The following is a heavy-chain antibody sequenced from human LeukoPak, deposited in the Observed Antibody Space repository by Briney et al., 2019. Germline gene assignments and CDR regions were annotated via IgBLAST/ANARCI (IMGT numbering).Heavy chain of an antibody. Sequence: ASVKVSCKASGGTFSSYAISWVRQAPGQGLEWMGGIIPIFGTANYAQKFQRLVTLTTDQSPSTAYMHLSSLRSEDTAVYYCARDRGYSNYVWFDHWGQGTLVTVSS. D-gene: IGHD4-11*01. CDR3: ARDRGYSNYVWFDH. J-gene: IGHJ5*02. CDR1: GGTFSSYA. CDR2: IIPIFGTA. V-gene: IGHV1-69*05.